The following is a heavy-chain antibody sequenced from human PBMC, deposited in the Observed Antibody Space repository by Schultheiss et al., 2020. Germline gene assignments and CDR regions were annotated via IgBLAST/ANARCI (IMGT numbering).Heavy chain of an antibody. CDR1: GGTFSSYA. CDR3: ARVPVGIAAAGHYYYYGMDV. J-gene: IGHJ6*02. D-gene: IGHD6-13*01. CDR2: IIPIFGTA. Sequence: SVKVSCKASGGTFSSYAISWVRQAPGQGLEWMGGIIPIFGTANYAQKFQGRVTITADESTSTAYMELSSLRSEDTAVYYCARVPVGIAAAGHYYYYGMDVWGQGTTVTVSS. V-gene: IGHV1-69*13.